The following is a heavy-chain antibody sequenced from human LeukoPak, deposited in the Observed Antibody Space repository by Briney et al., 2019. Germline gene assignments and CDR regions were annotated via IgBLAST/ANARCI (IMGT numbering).Heavy chain of an antibody. CDR2: INTDGSST. J-gene: IGHJ5*02. V-gene: IGHV3-74*01. Sequence: GGSLRLSCAASGFTFSSYWMHWVRQAPGKGLVWVSRINTDGSSTSYADSVKGRFTISRDNAKNTLYLQMNSLRAEDTAVYYCARDLYCSSTSCYTVWFDPWGQGTPVTVSS. CDR3: ARDLYCSSTSCYTVWFDP. D-gene: IGHD2-2*02. CDR1: GFTFSSYW.